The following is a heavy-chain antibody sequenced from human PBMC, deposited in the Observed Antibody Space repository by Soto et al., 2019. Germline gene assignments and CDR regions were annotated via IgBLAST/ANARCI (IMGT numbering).Heavy chain of an antibody. Sequence: WTWIRQPPGKGLEWIGYVYYSGSTKYNPSLESRVIISLDTSKNQFSLKLSSVTAADTAEYYCARDQSVAGDYYYYGMDVWGQGTTVSVSS. CDR3: ARDQSVAGDYYYYGMDV. CDR2: VYYSGST. D-gene: IGHD6-19*01. J-gene: IGHJ6*02. V-gene: IGHV4-59*01.